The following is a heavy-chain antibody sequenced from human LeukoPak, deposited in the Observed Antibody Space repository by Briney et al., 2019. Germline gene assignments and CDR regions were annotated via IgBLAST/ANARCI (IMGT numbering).Heavy chain of an antibody. J-gene: IGHJ4*02. CDR1: GLTFSDYE. D-gene: IGHD5-18*01. Sequence: GGSLRLSCAASGLTFSDYEMNWVRQAPGKGLEWVSYISSSGNTIFYADSVKGRFTISRDDAENSLYLQMNSLRVEDTAVYYCGRVALDTSMIHYWGQGTLVTVSS. CDR3: GRVALDTSMIHY. CDR2: ISSSGNTI. V-gene: IGHV3-48*03.